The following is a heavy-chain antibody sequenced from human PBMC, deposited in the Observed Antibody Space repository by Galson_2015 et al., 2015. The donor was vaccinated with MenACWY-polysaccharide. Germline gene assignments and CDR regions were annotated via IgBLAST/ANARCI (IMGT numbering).Heavy chain of an antibody. CDR1: EFTFSSYG. J-gene: IGHJ4*02. D-gene: IGHD4-17*01. Sequence: LRLSCAASEFTFSSYGMHWVRQAPGKGLEWVAVIAKDGRNEVYPDSVRGRFTISRDNAKNTLYLQMNSLRAEDTAVYYCARAIYGHFEYSRQGTLVTVSS. CDR2: IAKDGRNE. V-gene: IGHV3-33*08. CDR3: ARAIYGHFEY.